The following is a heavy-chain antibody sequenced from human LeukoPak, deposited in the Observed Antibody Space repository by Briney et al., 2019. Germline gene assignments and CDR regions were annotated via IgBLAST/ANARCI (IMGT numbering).Heavy chain of an antibody. CDR1: GGSISSYY. V-gene: IGHV4-39*01. Sequence: SETLFLTCTVSGGSISSYYWGWIRQPPGKGLEWIGSIYYSGSTYYNPSLKSRVTISVDTSKNQFSLKLSSVTAADTAVYYCARPGFGTIYYFDYWGQGTLVTVSS. CDR2: IYYSGST. J-gene: IGHJ4*02. D-gene: IGHD1-7*01. CDR3: ARPGFGTIYYFDY.